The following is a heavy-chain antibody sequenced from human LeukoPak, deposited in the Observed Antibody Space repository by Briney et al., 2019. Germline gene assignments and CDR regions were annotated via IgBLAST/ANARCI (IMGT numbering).Heavy chain of an antibody. D-gene: IGHD6-19*01. Sequence: ASVKVSCKASGYTFTSYDINWVRQATGQGLEWMGWMNPNSGNTGYAQKFQGRVTMTRNTSISTAYMELSSLRSEDTAVYYCASAWDSSGWTNWFDPWGQGTLVTASS. V-gene: IGHV1-8*01. CDR1: GYTFTSYD. CDR3: ASAWDSSGWTNWFDP. J-gene: IGHJ5*02. CDR2: MNPNSGNT.